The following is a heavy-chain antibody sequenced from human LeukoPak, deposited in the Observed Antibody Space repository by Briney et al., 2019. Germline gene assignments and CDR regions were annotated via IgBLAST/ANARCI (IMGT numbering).Heavy chain of an antibody. J-gene: IGHJ4*02. CDR1: GGSISSGGYS. Sequence: SETLSLTCAVSGGSISSGGYSWSWIRQPPGKGLEWIGYIYHSGSTYYNPSLKSRVTISVDRSKNQFSLKLSSVTAADTAVYYCARGSSIAAADYWGQGTLVTVSS. CDR2: IYHSGST. V-gene: IGHV4-30-2*01. D-gene: IGHD6-13*01. CDR3: ARGSSIAAADY.